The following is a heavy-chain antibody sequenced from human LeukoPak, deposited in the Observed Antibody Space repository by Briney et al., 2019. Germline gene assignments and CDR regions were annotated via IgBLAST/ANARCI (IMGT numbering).Heavy chain of an antibody. CDR2: ISGYTGNT. J-gene: IGHJ3*02. CDR1: GYSFTNYA. Sequence: GASVKVSCKAFGYSFTNYAINWVRQAPGQGLEWMGWISGYTGNTNYAQKFQGRLTMTANTSTNTASMELRSLRSDDTAVYYCARPANLYYASDALDIWGQGTMVTVS. D-gene: IGHD1-26*01. CDR3: ARPANLYYASDALDI. V-gene: IGHV1-18*01.